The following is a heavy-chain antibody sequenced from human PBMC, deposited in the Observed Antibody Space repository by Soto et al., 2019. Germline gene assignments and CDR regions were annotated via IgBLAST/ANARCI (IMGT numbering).Heavy chain of an antibody. CDR1: GFTFSSYG. D-gene: IGHD3-22*01. Sequence: GSLRLSCAASGFTFSSYGMHWVRQAPDKGLEWVAVISYDGSNKYYADSVKGRFTISRDNSKNTLNLQMNSLRAEDTAVYYCAKDRNYYDSSGYYYGRHYYYYYGMDVWGQGTTVTVSS. CDR3: AKDRNYYDSSGYYYGRHYYYYYGMDV. V-gene: IGHV3-30*18. J-gene: IGHJ6*02. CDR2: ISYDGSNK.